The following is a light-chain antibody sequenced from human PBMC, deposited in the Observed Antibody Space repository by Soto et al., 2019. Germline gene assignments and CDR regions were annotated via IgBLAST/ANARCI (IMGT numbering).Light chain of an antibody. Sequence: QLVLTQPPSASGTPGQRVTISCSGSSSNIGSNTVNWYQQLPGTAPKLLIYSNNQRPSEVPDRFSGSKSGTSASLAISGLQSEDEADYYCAARDDSLNGYVFGTGTKLTFL. V-gene: IGLV1-44*01. CDR1: SSNIGSNT. CDR3: AARDDSLNGYV. CDR2: SNN. J-gene: IGLJ1*01.